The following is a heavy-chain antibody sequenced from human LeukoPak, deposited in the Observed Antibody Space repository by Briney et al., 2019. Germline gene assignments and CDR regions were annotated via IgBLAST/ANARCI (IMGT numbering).Heavy chain of an antibody. CDR1: GFTFNNYG. V-gene: IGHV3-30*18. D-gene: IGHD2-2*01. Sequence: GGSLRLSCAASGFTFNNYGMHWVRQAPGKGLEWVAVISYDGRNKHYPDSVKGRFIISRDISTDTLWLQMDSLRTEDTAVYYCAKGPLRGTAAAIDYWGQETLVTVSS. CDR2: ISYDGRNK. CDR3: AKGPLRGTAAAIDY. J-gene: IGHJ4*02.